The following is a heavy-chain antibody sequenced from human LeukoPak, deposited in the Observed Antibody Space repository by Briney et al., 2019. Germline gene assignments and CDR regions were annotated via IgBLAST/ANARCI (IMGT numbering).Heavy chain of an antibody. CDR1: GGTSSSYA. CDR2: IIPIFGTA. Sequence: ASVKVSCKASGGTSSSYAISWVRQAPGQGLEWMGGIIPIFGTANYARKFQGRVTITADESTSTAYMELSSLRSEDTAVYYCARDLGYCSSTSCSVSDYWGQGTLVTVSS. J-gene: IGHJ4*02. V-gene: IGHV1-69*01. CDR3: ARDLGYCSSTSCSVSDY. D-gene: IGHD2-2*01.